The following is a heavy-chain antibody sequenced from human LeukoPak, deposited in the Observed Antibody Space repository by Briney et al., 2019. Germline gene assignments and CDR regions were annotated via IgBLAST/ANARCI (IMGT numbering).Heavy chain of an antibody. CDR2: IGPEENNK. CDR1: GFYFNHYG. D-gene: IGHD2-15*01. CDR3: AKAGQGFWDTDV. Sequence: GGSLRLSCATSGFYFNHYGMHWVRQAPGKGPEWVAYIGPEENNKVYADSVKGRFMISRDNSKSTVGLQMNSLRGEDTAIYYCAKAGQGFWDTDVWGKVTRVTVSS. V-gene: IGHV3-30*02. J-gene: IGHJ6*03.